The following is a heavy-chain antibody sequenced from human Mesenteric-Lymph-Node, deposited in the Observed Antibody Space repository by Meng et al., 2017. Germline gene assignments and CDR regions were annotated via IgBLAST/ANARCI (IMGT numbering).Heavy chain of an antibody. Sequence: QVQPVQSGAEVKKPGASVKVSCKASGYTFTGYYMHWVRQAPGQGLEWMGRINPNSGGTNYAQKFQGRVTMTRDTSISTAYMELSRLRSDDTAVYYCARVDSSGWYLFDYWGQGTLVTASS. CDR2: INPNSGGT. V-gene: IGHV1-2*06. CDR3: ARVDSSGWYLFDY. D-gene: IGHD6-19*01. CDR1: GYTFTGYY. J-gene: IGHJ4*02.